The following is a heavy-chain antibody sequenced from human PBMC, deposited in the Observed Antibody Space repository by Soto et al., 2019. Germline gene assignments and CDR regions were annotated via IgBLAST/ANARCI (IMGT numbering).Heavy chain of an antibody. J-gene: IGHJ5*02. D-gene: IGHD6-6*01. CDR1: GGSISSYY. CDR2: IYYSGST. Sequence: SETLSLTCTVSGGSISSYYWSWIRQPPGKGLEWIGYIYYSGSTNYNPSLKSRVTISVDTSKNQFSLKLSSVTAADTAVYYCARDLRYSSSSVWKNWFDPWGQGTLVTVSS. CDR3: ARDLRYSSSSVWKNWFDP. V-gene: IGHV4-59*01.